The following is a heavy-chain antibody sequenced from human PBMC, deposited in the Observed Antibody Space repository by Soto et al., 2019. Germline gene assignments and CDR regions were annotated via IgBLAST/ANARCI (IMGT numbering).Heavy chain of an antibody. CDR3: AKERGDRGYSYGIFDY. CDR1: GFTFDDYA. D-gene: IGHD5-18*01. Sequence: GGSLRLSCAASGFTFDDYAMHWVRQAPGKGLEWVSGISWNGGSIGYADSVKGRFTISRDNAKNSLYLQMNSLRAEDTALYYCAKERGDRGYSYGIFDYWGQGTLVTVSS. V-gene: IGHV3-9*01. CDR2: ISWNGGSI. J-gene: IGHJ4*02.